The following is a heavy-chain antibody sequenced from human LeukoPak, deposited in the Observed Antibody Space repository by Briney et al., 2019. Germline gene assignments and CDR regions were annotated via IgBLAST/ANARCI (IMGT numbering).Heavy chain of an antibody. CDR3: VRDLAL. Sequence: GGCLRLSCAASGFTFSDYYMSWVRQAPGKGLEWVSVTYSGVTSYSADSVKGRFTISTDNSKNTLFLQMNSLRAEDTAVYYCVRDLALWGRGTLDRVPS. CDR2: TYSGVTS. J-gene: IGHJ2*01. CDR1: GFTFSDYY. V-gene: IGHV3-53*01.